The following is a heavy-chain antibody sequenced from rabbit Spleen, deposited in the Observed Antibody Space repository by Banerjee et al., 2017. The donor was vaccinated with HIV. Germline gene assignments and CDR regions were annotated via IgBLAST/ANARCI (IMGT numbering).Heavy chain of an antibody. D-gene: IGHD4-2*01. CDR3: ARDPAGREDFNL. CDR2: IYAGGSGTT. J-gene: IGHJ4*01. CDR1: GFSFSGSHY. Sequence: QSLEESGGDLVKPGASLTLTCTASGFSFSGSHYMCWVRQAPGKGLEWIACIYAGGSGTTYYASWAKGRFTISKTSSTTVTLQMTSLTAADTATYFCARDPAGREDFNLWGPGTLVTVS. V-gene: IGHV1S40*01.